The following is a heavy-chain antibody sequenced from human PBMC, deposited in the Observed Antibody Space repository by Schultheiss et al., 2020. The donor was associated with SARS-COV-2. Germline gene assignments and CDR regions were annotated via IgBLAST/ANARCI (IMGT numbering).Heavy chain of an antibody. CDR2: INHSGST. J-gene: IGHJ3*02. V-gene: IGHV4-34*01. D-gene: IGHD3-3*01. CDR1: GGSFSGYY. CDR3: AYKYYDFWSGYYTGRAFDI. Sequence: SETLSLTCAVYGGSFSGYYWSWIRQPPGKGLEWIGEINHSGSTNYNPSLKSRVTISVDTSKNQFSLKLSSVTAADTAVYYCAYKYYDFWSGYYTGRAFDIWGQGTMVTVSS.